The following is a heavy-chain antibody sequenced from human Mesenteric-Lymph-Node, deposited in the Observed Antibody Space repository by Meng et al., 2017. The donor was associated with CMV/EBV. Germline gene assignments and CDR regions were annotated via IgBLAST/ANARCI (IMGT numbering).Heavy chain of an antibody. Sequence: ASVKVSCKASGYTFMTYSMHWVRQAPGQGLEWMGKINPSGGDTRYAQKFQGRVTMTRDTSTGTIYMDLSRLRSDDTAVYYCARGRYCSSTSCYTGGEVDYWGQGTLVTVSS. J-gene: IGHJ4*02. CDR3: ARGRYCSSTSCYTGGEVDY. V-gene: IGHV1-46*01. D-gene: IGHD2-2*02. CDR2: INPSGGDT. CDR1: GYTFMTYS.